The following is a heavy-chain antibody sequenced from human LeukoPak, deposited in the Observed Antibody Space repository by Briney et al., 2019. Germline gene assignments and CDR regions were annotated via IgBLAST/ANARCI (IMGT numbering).Heavy chain of an antibody. CDR1: GFTFRSYA. CDR3: AKVSRFAVVPAAMLDY. J-gene: IGHJ4*02. V-gene: IGHV3-23*01. CDR2: ISGSGDIT. Sequence: GGTLRLFCAASGFTFRSYAMSGVRQAPGKGLEGGSAISGSGDITYYADSVKRRFTMSRDNFKDTLYLQMNSLRAEDTAVYYCAKVSRFAVVPAAMLDYWGQGTQVTVSS. D-gene: IGHD2-2*01.